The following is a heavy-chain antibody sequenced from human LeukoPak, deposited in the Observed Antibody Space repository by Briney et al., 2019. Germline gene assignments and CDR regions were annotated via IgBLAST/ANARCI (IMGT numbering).Heavy chain of an antibody. CDR3: ARDRWGSGTLGY. CDR2: INAGNGNT. V-gene: IGHV1-3*01. Sequence: ASVKVSCKASGYTFTSYAMHWVRQAPGQRLEWMGWINAGNGNTKYSQKFQGRVTITRDTSASTAYMELSSLRSEDTAVYYCARDRWGSGTLGYWGQGTLVTVSS. D-gene: IGHD3-10*01. J-gene: IGHJ4*02. CDR1: GYTFTSYA.